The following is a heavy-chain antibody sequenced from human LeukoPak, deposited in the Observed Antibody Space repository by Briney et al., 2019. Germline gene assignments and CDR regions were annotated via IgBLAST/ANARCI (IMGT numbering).Heavy chain of an antibody. CDR1: GFTFGSYW. D-gene: IGHD6-13*01. CDR3: ARDKIAAAGYFDY. CDR2: IKQDGSEK. Sequence: GGSLRLSCAASGFTFGSYWMSWVRQAPGKGLEWVANIKQDGSEKYYVDSVKGRFTISRDNAKDSLYLQMNSLRAEDTAVYYCARDKIAAAGYFDYWGQGTLVTVSS. J-gene: IGHJ4*02. V-gene: IGHV3-7*01.